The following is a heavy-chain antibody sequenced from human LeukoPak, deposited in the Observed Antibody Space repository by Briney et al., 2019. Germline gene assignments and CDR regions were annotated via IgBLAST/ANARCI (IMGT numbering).Heavy chain of an antibody. CDR3: ARGSSYYSDSSGYGP. D-gene: IGHD3-22*01. CDR1: GGSISSYY. Sequence: SETLSLTCTVSGGSISSYYWSWIRQPPGKGLEWIGDIYYSGSTNYNPSLKSRVTISVDTSKSQFSLKLSSVTAADTAVYYCARGSSYYSDSSGYGPWGQGTLVTVSS. V-gene: IGHV4-59*01. J-gene: IGHJ5*02. CDR2: IYYSGST.